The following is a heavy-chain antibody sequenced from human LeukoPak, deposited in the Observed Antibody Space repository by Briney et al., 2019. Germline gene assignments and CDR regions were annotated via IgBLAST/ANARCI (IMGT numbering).Heavy chain of an antibody. J-gene: IGHJ6*02. Sequence: GGSLRLSCAASGFTFSSYAMSWVRQAPGKGLEWVSAISGSGGSTYYADSVKGRFTISRDNSKNTLYLQMNSLRAEDTAVYYCARDERSGSYGSGSYYSFGHYYYYGMDVWGQGTTVTVSS. CDR3: ARDERSGSYGSGSYYSFGHYYYYGMDV. CDR2: ISGSGGST. D-gene: IGHD3-10*01. CDR1: GFTFSSYA. V-gene: IGHV3-23*01.